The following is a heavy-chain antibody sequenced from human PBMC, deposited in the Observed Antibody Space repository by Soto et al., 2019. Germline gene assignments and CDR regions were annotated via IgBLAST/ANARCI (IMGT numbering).Heavy chain of an antibody. V-gene: IGHV1-46*03. D-gene: IGHD4-17*01. J-gene: IGHJ4*02. CDR2: INPSGGST. Sequence: ASVKVSCKASGYTFTSYYMHWVRQAPGQGLEWMGIINPSGGSTSYAQKFQGRVTMTRDTSTSTVYMELSSLRSEDMAVYYCASSTVTPYYFDYWGQGTLVTGSS. CDR1: GYTFTSYY. CDR3: ASSTVTPYYFDY.